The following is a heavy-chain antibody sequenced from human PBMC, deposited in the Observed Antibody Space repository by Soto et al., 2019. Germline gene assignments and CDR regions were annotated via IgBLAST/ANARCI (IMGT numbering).Heavy chain of an antibody. CDR2: IYFSGSS. J-gene: IGHJ4*02. CDR1: GGSISSYY. Sequence: QVQLQESGPGLVKPSETLSLTCTVSGGSISSYYWSWIRQPPGKGLEWIGYIYFSGSSNYNPSLTSRVTISVDTSKTQFPLKLSCVTAADTAVYSCARVPDLYGDHSGYFDYWGQGTLVTVSS. CDR3: ARVPDLYGDHSGYFDY. D-gene: IGHD4-17*01. V-gene: IGHV4-59*01.